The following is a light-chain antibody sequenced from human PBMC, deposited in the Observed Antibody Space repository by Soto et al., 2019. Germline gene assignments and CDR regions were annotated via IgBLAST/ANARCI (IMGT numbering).Light chain of an antibody. Sequence: EIVLTQSPGTLSLSPGERATLSCRASQSDSSSSLAWYQQKPGQAPRLLIFGASSRATGIPDRFSGSGSGTDFTLTISRLEPEDFAVYYCQQYGSFRYTFGQGTKLEIK. V-gene: IGKV3-20*01. J-gene: IGKJ2*01. CDR1: QSDSSSS. CDR3: QQYGSFRYT. CDR2: GAS.